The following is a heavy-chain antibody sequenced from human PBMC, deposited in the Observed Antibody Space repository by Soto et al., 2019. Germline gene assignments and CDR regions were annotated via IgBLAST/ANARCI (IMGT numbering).Heavy chain of an antibody. CDR2: INHSGST. CDR3: ARGPSRFWSGSVAPYGMDV. J-gene: IGHJ6*02. CDR1: GGSFSGYY. V-gene: IGHV4-34*01. D-gene: IGHD3-3*01. Sequence: NPSETLSLTCAVYGGSFSGYYWSWIRQPPGKGLEWIGEINHSGSTNYNPSLKSRVTISVDTSKNQFSLKLSSVTAADTAVYYCARGPSRFWSGSVAPYGMDVWGQGTTVTVSS.